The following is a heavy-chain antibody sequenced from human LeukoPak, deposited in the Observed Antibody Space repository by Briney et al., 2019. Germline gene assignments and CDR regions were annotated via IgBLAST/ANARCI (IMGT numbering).Heavy chain of an antibody. CDR1: GGSFSDYY. J-gene: IGHJ5*02. V-gene: IGHV4-34*01. Sequence: SETLSLTCAVYGGSFSDYYWSWIRQPPGKGLEWIGEINHSGSTNYNPSLKSRVTISVDTSKNQFSLKLSSVTAADTAVYYCARGLPYCSSTSCYTRVGWFDPWGQGTLVTVSS. CDR3: ARGLPYCSSTSCYTRVGWFDP. D-gene: IGHD2-2*02. CDR2: INHSGST.